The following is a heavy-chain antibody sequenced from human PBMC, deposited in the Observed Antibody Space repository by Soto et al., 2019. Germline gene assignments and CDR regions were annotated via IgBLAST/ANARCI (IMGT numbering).Heavy chain of an antibody. Sequence: PSATLSLSCTVSGTSISGYYWSWLRQPAGKGWEWIANIHYSGTTNYNNSLASRVTLSVDTSKNQFSLKMTSVTAADRAMYFCARDNSYAIDYWGRGTLV. D-gene: IGHD2-8*01. CDR1: GTSISGYY. J-gene: IGHJ4*02. CDR2: IHYSGTT. CDR3: ARDNSYAIDY. V-gene: IGHV4-59*01.